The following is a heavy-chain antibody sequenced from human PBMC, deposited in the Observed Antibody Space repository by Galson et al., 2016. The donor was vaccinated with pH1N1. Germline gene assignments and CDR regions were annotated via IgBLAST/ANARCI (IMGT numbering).Heavy chain of an antibody. CDR1: GYTFTKEY. D-gene: IGHD7-27*01. CDR2: IDPSNGGT. V-gene: IGHV1-46*01. J-gene: IGHJ4*02. CDR3: ISDLGCLRDF. Sequence: SVKVSCKASGYTFTKEYIHWVRQAPGQGLEWMGVIDPSNGGTTYSQKFQGLVTMTRDTSTNTVYMELGGLASEDTAVYSCISDLGCLRDFWGQGTLVTVSS.